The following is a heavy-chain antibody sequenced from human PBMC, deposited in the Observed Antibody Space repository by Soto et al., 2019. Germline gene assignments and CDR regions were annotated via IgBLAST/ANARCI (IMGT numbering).Heavy chain of an antibody. Sequence: QVQLVQSGAEVKKPGASVKVSCKASGYTFTGYYMHWVRQAPGQGLEWMGWITPNSGGTNYAQKFQGWVTMTRDTSISTAYMELSRLRSDDTAVYYCARDLSGSSYYYYYGMDVWGQGTTVTVSS. V-gene: IGHV1-2*04. CDR2: ITPNSGGT. CDR3: ARDLSGSSYYYYYGMDV. CDR1: GYTFTGYY. J-gene: IGHJ6*02. D-gene: IGHD3-10*01.